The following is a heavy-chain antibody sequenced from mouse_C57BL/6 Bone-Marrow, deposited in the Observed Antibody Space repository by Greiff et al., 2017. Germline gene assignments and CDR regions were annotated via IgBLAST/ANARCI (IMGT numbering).Heavy chain of an antibody. CDR1: GFNIKDDY. Sequence: DVHLVESGAELVRPGASVKLSCTASGFNIKDDYMHWVKQRPEQGLEWIGWIDPENGDTEYASKFQGKATITADTSSNTAYLQLSSLTSEDTAVYYCTTLNDYDWYFDVWGTGTTVTVSS. CDR3: TTLNDYDWYFDV. J-gene: IGHJ1*03. CDR2: IDPENGDT. D-gene: IGHD2-4*01. V-gene: IGHV14-4*01.